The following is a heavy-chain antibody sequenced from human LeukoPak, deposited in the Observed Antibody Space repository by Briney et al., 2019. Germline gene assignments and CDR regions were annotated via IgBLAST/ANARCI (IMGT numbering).Heavy chain of an antibody. CDR2: IWYDGSNK. D-gene: IGHD3-10*01. CDR3: AREGPTMGYYGMDV. J-gene: IGHJ6*02. CDR1: GFTFSSYG. V-gene: IGHV3-33*01. Sequence: PGGSLRLSCVASGFTFSSYGMHWVRQAPGKGLEWVAVIWYDGSNKYYADSVKGRFTISRDNSKNTLYLQMNSLRAEDTAVYYCAREGPTMGYYGMDVWGQGTTVTVSS.